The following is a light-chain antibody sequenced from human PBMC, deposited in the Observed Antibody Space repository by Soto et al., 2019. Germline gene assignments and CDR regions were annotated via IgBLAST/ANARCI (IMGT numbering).Light chain of an antibody. J-gene: IGKJ4*01. Sequence: ENVLTQSPGTLSLSPGERATLSCRASQSISSSYLAWYQQKPGQTPRLLIYHASSRATGIPDRFSGSGSGTDFTITISRLEPEDFEVYYCQKYGDSLLTFGGGTKVEIK. CDR1: QSISSSY. V-gene: IGKV3-20*01. CDR3: QKYGDSLLT. CDR2: HAS.